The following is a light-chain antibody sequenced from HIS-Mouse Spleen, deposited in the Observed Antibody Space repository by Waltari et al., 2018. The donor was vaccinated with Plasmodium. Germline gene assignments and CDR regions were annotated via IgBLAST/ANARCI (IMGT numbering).Light chain of an antibody. CDR3: CSYAGSYTLV. Sequence: QSALTQPRSVSGSPGPSVTISCTGTSSDVGGYNYVSWYQQHPGKAPKPMIYDVSNRPSRVPDRFSGSKSGNTAALTISGLQADDEADYYCCSYAGSYTLVFGGGTKLTVL. V-gene: IGLV2-11*01. CDR2: DVS. J-gene: IGLJ2*01. CDR1: SSDVGGYNY.